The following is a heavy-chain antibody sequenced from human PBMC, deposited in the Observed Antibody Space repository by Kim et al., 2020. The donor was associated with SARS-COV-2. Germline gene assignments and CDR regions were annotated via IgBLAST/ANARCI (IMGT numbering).Heavy chain of an antibody. CDR1: GGSISSYY. Sequence: SETLSLTCTVSGGSISSYYWSWIRQPAGKGLEWIGRIYTSGSTNYNPSLKSRVTMSVDTSKNQFSLKLSSVTAADTAVYYCASQDGKAVGGYFDYWGQGTLVTVSS. CDR2: IYTSGST. J-gene: IGHJ4*02. V-gene: IGHV4-4*07. D-gene: IGHD1-26*01. CDR3: ASQDGKAVGGYFDY.